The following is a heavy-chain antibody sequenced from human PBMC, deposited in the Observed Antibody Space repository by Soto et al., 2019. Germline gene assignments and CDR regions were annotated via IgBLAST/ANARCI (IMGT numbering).Heavy chain of an antibody. CDR1: AFTFSSYA. Sequence: GGSLRLSCAASAFTFSSYAMHWVRQAPGKGLEWVAVISYDGSNKYYADSVKGRFTISRDNSKNTLYLQMNSLRAEDTAVYYCARDLNYYDSSGYYYYYYGMDVWGQGTTVTVSS. CDR2: ISYDGSNK. J-gene: IGHJ6*02. V-gene: IGHV3-30*04. D-gene: IGHD3-22*01. CDR3: ARDLNYYDSSGYYYYYYGMDV.